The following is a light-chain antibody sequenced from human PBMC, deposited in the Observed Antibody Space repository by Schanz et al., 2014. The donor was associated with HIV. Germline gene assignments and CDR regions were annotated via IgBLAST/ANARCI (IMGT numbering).Light chain of an antibody. V-gene: IGKV3-20*01. CDR3: QQYGGSPLIT. Sequence: EIVLTQSPATLSVSPGERATLSCRASQTVSNNLAWYQQKPGQAPRLPIYAASNRATGTPDRFSGGGYATEFTLTITKPEPGDSAMYFCQQYGGSPLITFGQGTRLEIK. J-gene: IGKJ5*01. CDR2: AAS. CDR1: QTVSNN.